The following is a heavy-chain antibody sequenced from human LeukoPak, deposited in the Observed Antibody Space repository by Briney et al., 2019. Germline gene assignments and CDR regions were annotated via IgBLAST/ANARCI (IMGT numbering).Heavy chain of an antibody. CDR1: GFTFSSYA. CDR3: AKLHDILTGYY. CDR2: ISYDGSNK. V-gene: IGHV3-30-3*02. Sequence: GGSLRLSCAASGFTFSSYAMHWVRQAPGKGLEWVAVISYDGSNKYYADSVKGRFTISRDNSKNTLYLQMNSLRAEDTAVYYCAKLHDILTGYYWGQGTLVTVSS. J-gene: IGHJ4*02. D-gene: IGHD3-9*01.